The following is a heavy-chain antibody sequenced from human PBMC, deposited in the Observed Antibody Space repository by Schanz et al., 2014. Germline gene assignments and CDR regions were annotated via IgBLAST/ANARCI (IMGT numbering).Heavy chain of an antibody. D-gene: IGHD2-2*01. CDR1: GFTFSSYG. Sequence: QVQLVESGGGVFQPGWSLRLSCAASGFTFSSYGMHWVRQAPGKGLEWVAAMSYDGSIKYYGDSVKGRFTISRDNSKNTLYLHMNTLRSEDTAVYYCAKDSTRIDIVLVPTAIDYWGQGTLVTVSS. J-gene: IGHJ4*02. CDR3: AKDSTRIDIVLVPTAIDY. V-gene: IGHV3-30*18. CDR2: MSYDGSIK.